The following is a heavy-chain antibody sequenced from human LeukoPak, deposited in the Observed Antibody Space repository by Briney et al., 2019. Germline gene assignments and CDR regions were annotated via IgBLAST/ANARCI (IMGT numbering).Heavy chain of an antibody. V-gene: IGHV1-69*04. CDR1: GGTFSSYA. J-gene: IGHJ3*02. CDR2: IIPILGIA. CDR3: ARDRGPYYYDSSGPHAFDI. D-gene: IGHD3-22*01. Sequence: SVKVSCKASGGTFSSYAISWVRQAPGQGLEWMGRIIPILGIANYAQKFQGRATITADKSTSTAYMELSSLRSEDTAVYYCARDRGPYYYDSSGPHAFDIWGQGTMVTVSS.